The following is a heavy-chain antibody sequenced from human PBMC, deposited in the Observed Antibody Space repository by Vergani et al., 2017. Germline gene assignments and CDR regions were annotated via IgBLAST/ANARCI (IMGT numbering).Heavy chain of an antibody. J-gene: IGHJ6*03. Sequence: VQLVESGGGVVQPGRSLRLSCAASGFTFSSYAMSWVRQAPGKGLEWVSAISGSGGSTYYADSVKGRFTISRDNSKNTLYLQMNSLRAEDTAVYYCAKTAYGDYGGFYYYYMDVWGKGTTVTVSS. V-gene: IGHV3-23*04. CDR3: AKTAYGDYGGFYYYYMDV. CDR1: GFTFSSYA. D-gene: IGHD4-17*01. CDR2: ISGSGGST.